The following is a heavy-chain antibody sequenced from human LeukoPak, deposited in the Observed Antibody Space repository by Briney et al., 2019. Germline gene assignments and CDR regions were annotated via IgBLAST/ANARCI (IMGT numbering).Heavy chain of an antibody. D-gene: IGHD2-8*02. Sequence: GASVKVSCKASGYTFTSYYMHWVRQAPGQGLEWMGIINPSGGSTSYAQKFQGRVTMTRDMSTSTVYMELSSLRSEDTAVYYCARDRRQVLVLNYWGQGTLVTVSS. J-gene: IGHJ4*02. CDR1: GYTFTSYY. CDR2: INPSGGST. CDR3: ARDRRQVLVLNY. V-gene: IGHV1-46*01.